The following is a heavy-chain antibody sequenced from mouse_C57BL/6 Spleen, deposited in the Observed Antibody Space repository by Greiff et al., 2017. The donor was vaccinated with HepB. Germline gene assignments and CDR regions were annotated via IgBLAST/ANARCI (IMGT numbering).Heavy chain of an antibody. V-gene: IGHV1-55*01. CDR3: ERSNYYGRRCAY. J-gene: IGHJ3*01. CDR1: GYTFTSYW. Sequence: QVQLQQPGAELVKPGASVKMSCKASGYTFTSYWITWVKQRPGQGLEWIGNIYPGSGSTNYNEKFKSKATLTVDTSSSTAYMQLSSLTSEDSAVYYWERSNYYGRRCAYWGQGTLVTVSA. D-gene: IGHD1-1*01. CDR2: IYPGSGST.